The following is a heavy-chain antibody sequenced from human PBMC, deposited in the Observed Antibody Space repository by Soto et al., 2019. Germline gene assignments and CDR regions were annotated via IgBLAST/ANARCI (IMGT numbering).Heavy chain of an antibody. V-gene: IGHV4-4*02. CDR3: SSRITDAPT. J-gene: IGHJ5*02. CDR1: GGSISSGW. CDR2: ILYSGTT. Sequence: QVQLQESGPGLVKPSGTLSLTCAVSGGSISSGWWTWVRQPPGKGLEWIGEILYSGTTNYNSSLNSLVTISIDNCKKQFSLILSSVTAADTAVYYCSSRITDAPTWGQGTLVTVSS. D-gene: IGHD2-2*01.